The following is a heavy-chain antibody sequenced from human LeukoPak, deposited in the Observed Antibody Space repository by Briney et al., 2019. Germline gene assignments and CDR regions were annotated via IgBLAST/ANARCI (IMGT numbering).Heavy chain of an antibody. J-gene: IGHJ5*02. CDR1: GYTFTNYD. Sequence: GASVKVSCKASGYTFTNYDINWVRQATGQGLEWMGWMNPNNGNTGYAQKFQGRVTMTRNTSTGTAYMELSSLRSEDTAVYYCARTNYHDTSGASNWFDPWGQGTLVTVSS. CDR2: MNPNNGNT. D-gene: IGHD3-22*01. CDR3: ARTNYHDTSGASNWFDP. V-gene: IGHV1-8*01.